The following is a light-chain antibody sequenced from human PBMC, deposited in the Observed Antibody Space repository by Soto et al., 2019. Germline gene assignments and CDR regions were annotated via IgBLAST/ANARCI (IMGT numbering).Light chain of an antibody. Sequence: DIQMTQSPSSVSAFVGDRVTITCRASQGINTWLAWYQQKPGKAPKLLMYSASILHTGVSSRFTGGGSGTEFTLTINSLQPEDFATYYCQQSDTLPITFGGGTKGDIK. V-gene: IGKV1-12*01. CDR3: QQSDTLPIT. CDR2: SAS. J-gene: IGKJ4*01. CDR1: QGINTW.